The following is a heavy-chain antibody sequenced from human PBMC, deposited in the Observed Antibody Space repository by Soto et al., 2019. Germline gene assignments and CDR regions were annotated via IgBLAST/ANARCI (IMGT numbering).Heavy chain of an antibody. CDR3: ARSSYDSTGYYYLDY. Sequence: PGESLKISCKGSGYIFTSNWIAWVRQMPRKGLEWMGIIYPGDSDTRYNPSFQGQSTISADTSISTAYVQWSSLQATDTAMYYCARSSYDSTGYYYLDYWGQGTLVTVSS. CDR2: IYPGDSDT. D-gene: IGHD3-22*01. J-gene: IGHJ4*02. V-gene: IGHV5-51*01. CDR1: GYIFTSNW.